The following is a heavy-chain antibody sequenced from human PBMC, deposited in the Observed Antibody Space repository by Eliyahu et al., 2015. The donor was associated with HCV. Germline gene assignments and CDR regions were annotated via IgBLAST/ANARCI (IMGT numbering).Heavy chain of an antibody. CDR2: INGSGART. CDR3: AKSIYGDYGGYFDY. J-gene: IGHJ4*02. CDR1: GFAFSSYG. Sequence: QLLESGGGLVQPGGSLTLSCAAPGFAFSSYGMAWVRQALGKGLEWISTINGSGARTYYADSVKGRFTISRDNSKKTVSLQMDSLRAEDTAVYYCAKSIYGDYGGYFDYWGQGAFVTVSS. V-gene: IGHV3-23*01. D-gene: IGHD4-17*01.